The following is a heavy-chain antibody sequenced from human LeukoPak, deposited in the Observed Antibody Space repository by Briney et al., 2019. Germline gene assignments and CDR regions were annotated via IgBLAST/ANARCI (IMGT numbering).Heavy chain of an antibody. CDR2: INHSGST. CDR3: ARGGGLYSSGWYLDY. D-gene: IGHD6-19*01. Sequence: SETLSLTCAVYGGSFSGYYWSWIRQPPGKGLEWIGEINHSGSTNYNPSLKSRVTISVDTSKNQFSLKLSSVTAADTAVYYCARGGGLYSSGWYLDYWGQGTLVTVSS. J-gene: IGHJ4*02. V-gene: IGHV4-34*01. CDR1: GGSFSGYY.